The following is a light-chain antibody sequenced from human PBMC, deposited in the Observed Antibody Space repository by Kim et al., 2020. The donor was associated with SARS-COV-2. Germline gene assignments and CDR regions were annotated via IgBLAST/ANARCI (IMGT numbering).Light chain of an antibody. V-gene: IGLV3-21*01. CDR3: QVLVTATDHYV. CDR2: YDS. J-gene: IGLJ1*01. Sequence: VSVAPGQTARITCGGNNIGGHSVHWYQQKPGQAPVLVMYYDSDRPSGIPERFSGSNSANPPPLSISRFEAGDAADYYCQVLVTATDHYVFCTVTKFTVL. CDR1: NIGGHS.